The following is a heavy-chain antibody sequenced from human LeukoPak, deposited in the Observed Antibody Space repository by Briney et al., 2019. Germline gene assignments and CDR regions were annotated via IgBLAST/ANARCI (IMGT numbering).Heavy chain of an antibody. CDR1: GFTFSNYA. V-gene: IGHV3-48*01. CDR2: ISSSSSTI. D-gene: IGHD3-22*01. CDR3: ARRYNYYDSSGYYN. Sequence: GGSLRLSCAASGFTFSNYAMSWVRQAPGKGLQWVSYISSSSSTIYYADSVKGRFTISRDNAKNSLYLRMNSLRAEDTAVYFCARRYNYYDSSGYYNWGQGTLVTVSS. J-gene: IGHJ4*02.